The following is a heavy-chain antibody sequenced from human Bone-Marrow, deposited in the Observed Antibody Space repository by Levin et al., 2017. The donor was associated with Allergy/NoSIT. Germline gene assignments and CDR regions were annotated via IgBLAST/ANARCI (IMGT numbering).Heavy chain of an antibody. CDR1: GFTFSNYA. J-gene: IGHJ4*02. CDR2: ISGSGHST. CDR3: AKARRVDYGDYKYYFDS. Sequence: SCVASGFTFSNYAMSWVRQAPGKGLEWASSISGSGHSTYHTDSVKGRFTISRDNSKNTLYLQMNSLRAEDTAVYYCAKARRVDYGDYKYYFDSWGQGTLVTVSS. V-gene: IGHV3-23*01. D-gene: IGHD4-17*01.